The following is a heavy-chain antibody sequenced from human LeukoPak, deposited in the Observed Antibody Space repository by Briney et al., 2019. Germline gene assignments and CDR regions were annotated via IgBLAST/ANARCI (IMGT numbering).Heavy chain of an antibody. CDR1: GFTFNKYA. J-gene: IGHJ5*02. Sequence: SGGSLRLSCAASGFTFNKYAMTWVRQAPGKGLEWISAIYGSGTYTHYADSVKGRFTISRDNAKNSLYLQMNSLRGEDTAVYYCARGRWFDPWGQGTLVTVSS. V-gene: IGHV3-21*01. CDR2: IYGSGTYT. CDR3: ARGRWFDP.